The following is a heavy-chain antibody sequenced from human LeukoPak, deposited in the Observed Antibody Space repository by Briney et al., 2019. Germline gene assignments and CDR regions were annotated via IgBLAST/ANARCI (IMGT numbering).Heavy chain of an antibody. Sequence: RAGGSLRLSCAASGFIFREYALHWVRQAPGQGLEWLAIISYDGSNHYYADSVKGRFTISRDNSKNTLYLQMNSLRADDTAVYYCTRDRVSGQYYSDSFDTWGQGTMVTVSS. CDR2: ISYDGSNH. J-gene: IGHJ3*02. CDR1: GFIFREYA. D-gene: IGHD3-10*01. CDR3: TRDRVSGQYYSDSFDT. V-gene: IGHV3-30*04.